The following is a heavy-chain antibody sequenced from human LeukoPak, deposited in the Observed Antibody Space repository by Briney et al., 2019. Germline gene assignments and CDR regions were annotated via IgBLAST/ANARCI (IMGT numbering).Heavy chain of an antibody. CDR3: ASRGGNYQLLYPYFHH. CDR2: ISSSSETI. CDR1: GFNFSSYS. J-gene: IGHJ1*01. V-gene: IGHV3-48*04. D-gene: IGHD2-2*02. Sequence: GGSLRLSCAASGFNFSSYSMNWVRQAPGKGLEWISYISSSSETIYYADSVKGRFTISRDNAKNSLFLQMNSLRAEDTAVYYCASRGGNYQLLYPYFHHWGQGTLVTVSS.